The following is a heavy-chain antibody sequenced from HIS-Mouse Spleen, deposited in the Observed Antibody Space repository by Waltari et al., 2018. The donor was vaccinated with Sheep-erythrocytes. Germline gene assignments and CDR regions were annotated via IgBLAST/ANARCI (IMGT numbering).Heavy chain of an antibody. CDR2: INPNSGGT. CDR3: ARGRIAAAVYAFDI. Sequence: QVQLVQSGAEVKKPGASVKVSCKASGYTFTGYYMHWVRQAPGQGLEWRGWINPNSGGTNDAQKFQGRVTMTRDTSISTAYMELSRLRSDDTAVYYCARGRIAAAVYAFDIWGQGTMVTVSS. J-gene: IGHJ3*02. V-gene: IGHV1-2*02. D-gene: IGHD6-13*01. CDR1: GYTFTGYY.